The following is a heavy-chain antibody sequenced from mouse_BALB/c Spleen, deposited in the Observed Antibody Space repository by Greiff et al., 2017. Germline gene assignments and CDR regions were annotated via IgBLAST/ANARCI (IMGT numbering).Heavy chain of an antibody. D-gene: IGHD2-1*01. CDR3: ARRVYCLDY. CDR1: GYTFTSYW. CDR2: INPSTGYT. V-gene: IGHV1-7*01. J-gene: IGHJ2*01. Sequence: QVHVKQSGAELAKPGASVKMSCKASGYTFTSYWMHWVKQRPGQGLEWIGYINPSTGYTEYNQKFKDKATLTADKSSSTAYMQLSSLTSEDSAVYYCARRVYCLDYWGQGTTLTVSS.